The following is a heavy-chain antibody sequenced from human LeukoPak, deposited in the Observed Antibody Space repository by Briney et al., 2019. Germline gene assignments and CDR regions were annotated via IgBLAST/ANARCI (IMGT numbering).Heavy chain of an antibody. CDR2: ISYDGSNK. D-gene: IGHD3-22*01. CDR3: AKDPLLNYDSTFDI. J-gene: IGHJ3*02. Sequence: GRSLRLSCAASGFTFSSYAMHWVRQAPGKGLEWVAVISYDGSNKYYADSVKGRFTISRDNSKNTLYLQMNSLRAEDTAVYYCAKDPLLNYDSTFDIWGQGTMVTVSS. V-gene: IGHV3-30-3*01. CDR1: GFTFSSYA.